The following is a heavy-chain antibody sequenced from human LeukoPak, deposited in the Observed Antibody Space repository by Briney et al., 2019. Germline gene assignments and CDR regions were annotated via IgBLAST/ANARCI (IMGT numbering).Heavy chain of an antibody. CDR3: ARVDVLRYFDWLGNFDY. CDR1: GGSFSGYY. CDR2: INHSGST. J-gene: IGHJ4*02. Sequence: SETLSLTCAVYGGSFSGYYWSWIRQPPGKGLEWIGEINHSGSTNYNPSLKSRVTISVGTSKNQFSLKLSSVTAADAAVYYCARVDVLRYFDWLGNFDYWGQGTLVTVSS. V-gene: IGHV4-34*01. D-gene: IGHD3-9*01.